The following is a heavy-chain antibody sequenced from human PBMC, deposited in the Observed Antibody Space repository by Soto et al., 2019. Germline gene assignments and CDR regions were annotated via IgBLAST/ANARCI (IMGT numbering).Heavy chain of an antibody. D-gene: IGHD4-17*01. J-gene: IGHJ2*01. CDR1: GFTVSSNY. V-gene: IGHV3-53*01. CDR2: IYSGGST. CDR3: ARGDYGEFYWYFDL. Sequence: EVQLVESGGGLIQPGGSLRLSCAASGFTVSSNYMSWVRHAPGKGLEWVSVIYSGGSTYYADSVKGRFTISSDNSKNKLYLQMNSLRAEDTAVYYCARGDYGEFYWYFDLWGRGTLVTVSS.